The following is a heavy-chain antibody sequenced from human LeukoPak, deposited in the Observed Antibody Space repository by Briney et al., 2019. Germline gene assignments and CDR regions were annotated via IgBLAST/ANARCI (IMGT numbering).Heavy chain of an antibody. CDR2: ISGYSGKT. Sequence: GASVKVSCKTSGYLFTTYGISWVRQAPGQGLEWMGWISGYSGKTNYAQKLQDRVTMTTDTSTNTVYMELRSLRSDDTAVYYCGRCPFYYDIDWGQGTLITVSS. D-gene: IGHD3-22*01. J-gene: IGHJ4*02. CDR1: GYLFTTYG. V-gene: IGHV1-18*01. CDR3: GRCPFYYDID.